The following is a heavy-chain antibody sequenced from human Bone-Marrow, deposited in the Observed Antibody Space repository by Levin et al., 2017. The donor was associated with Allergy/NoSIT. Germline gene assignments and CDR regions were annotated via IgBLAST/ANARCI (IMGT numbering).Heavy chain of an antibody. CDR2: ILYDGSNT. Sequence: SGGSLRLSCAASGFIFTSYGMHWVRQAPGKGLEWVAVILYDGSNTYYADSVKGRFTISRDNSKDTVFLQMNSLRPEDTAVYYCAEDHGGSFRPYQFDSWGQGTLVSVSS. CDR1: GFIFTSYG. V-gene: IGHV3-30*18. D-gene: IGHD1-26*01. J-gene: IGHJ4*02. CDR3: AEDHGGSFRPYQFDS.